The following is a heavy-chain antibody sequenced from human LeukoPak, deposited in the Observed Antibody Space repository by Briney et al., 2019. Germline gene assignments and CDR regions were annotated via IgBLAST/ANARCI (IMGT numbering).Heavy chain of an antibody. CDR3: ARVGVVESSGYHDYYFDF. V-gene: IGHV4-4*07. D-gene: IGHD3-22*01. Sequence: SETLSLTCTVSGGTRTNSYWGGIGRPAAKELDGIGVINSSGSTNYNPSLKSRVTMSVDTSKNQFSLNLTSVTVADMAVYFCARVGVVESSGYHDYYFDFWGQGSLVTVSS. CDR1: GGTRTNSY. CDR2: INSSGST. J-gene: IGHJ4*02.